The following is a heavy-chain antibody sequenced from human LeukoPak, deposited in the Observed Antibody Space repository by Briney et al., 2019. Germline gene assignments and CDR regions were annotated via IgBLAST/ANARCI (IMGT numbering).Heavy chain of an antibody. J-gene: IGHJ5*02. CDR1: GGSVSTSRYY. Sequence: SETLSLTCTVSGGSVSTSRYYWGWIRQPPGKGLEWIGTIHYRGTTYNSPSLKSRVTVSLDTSKNQLSLKLTSVTAADTAVYYCARDLGDYYDSSGYCNWFDPWGQGTLVTVSS. D-gene: IGHD3-22*01. CDR2: IHYRGTT. CDR3: ARDLGDYYDSSGYCNWFDP. V-gene: IGHV4-39*02.